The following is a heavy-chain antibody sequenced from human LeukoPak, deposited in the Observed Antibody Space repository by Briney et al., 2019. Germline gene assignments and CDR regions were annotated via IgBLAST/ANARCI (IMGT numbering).Heavy chain of an antibody. CDR2: ISGSGGST. V-gene: IGHV3-23*01. J-gene: IGHJ4*02. CDR3: AKDYDFWSGYCDY. Sequence: GGSLRLSCAASGFTFSSYAMSWVRQAPGKGLEWVSAISGSGGSTYYADSVKGRFTISRDNSKSTLYLQMNSLRAEDTAVYYCAKDYDFWSGYCDYWGQGTLVTVSS. CDR1: GFTFSSYA. D-gene: IGHD3-3*01.